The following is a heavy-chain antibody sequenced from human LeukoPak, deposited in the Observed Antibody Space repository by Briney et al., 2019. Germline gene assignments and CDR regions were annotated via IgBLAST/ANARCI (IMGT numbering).Heavy chain of an antibody. CDR3: ARGDQHDCDY. CDR2: ISYDGSNK. D-gene: IGHD2-21*02. Sequence: GRSLRLSCAASGFTFSSYAMHWVRQAPGKGLEWVVLISYDGSNKYYADSVKGRFTISRDNSKNTVYLQMNSLRPEDTAVYYCARGDQHDCDYWGQGTLVTVSS. CDR1: GFTFSSYA. V-gene: IGHV3-30-3*01. J-gene: IGHJ4*02.